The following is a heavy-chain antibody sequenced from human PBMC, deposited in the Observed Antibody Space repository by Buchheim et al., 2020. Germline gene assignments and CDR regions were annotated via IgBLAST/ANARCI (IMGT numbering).Heavy chain of an antibody. J-gene: IGHJ4*02. V-gene: IGHV3-30*18. CDR3: AKASDYGGNSGIDY. D-gene: IGHD4-23*01. Sequence: QVQLVESGGGVVQPGRSLRLSCAASGFTFSSYGMHWVRQAPGKGLEWVAVISYDGSNKYYADSVKGRSTISRDNSNNTLYLQMNSLRAEDTAVYYCAKASDYGGNSGIDYWGQGTL. CDR2: ISYDGSNK. CDR1: GFTFSSYG.